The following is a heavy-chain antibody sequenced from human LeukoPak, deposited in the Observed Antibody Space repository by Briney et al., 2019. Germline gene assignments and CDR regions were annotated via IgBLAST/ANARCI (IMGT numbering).Heavy chain of an antibody. CDR3: ARDHGDILTGYTYYFDY. CDR1: GFTFSSYA. CDR2: ISSSSSYI. Sequence: GGSLRLSCAVSGFTFSSYAMHWVRQAPGKGLEWVSSISSSSSYIYYADSVKGRFTISRDNAKNSLYLQMNSLRAEDTAVYYCARDHGDILTGYTYYFDYWGQGTLVTVSS. J-gene: IGHJ4*02. V-gene: IGHV3-21*01. D-gene: IGHD3-9*01.